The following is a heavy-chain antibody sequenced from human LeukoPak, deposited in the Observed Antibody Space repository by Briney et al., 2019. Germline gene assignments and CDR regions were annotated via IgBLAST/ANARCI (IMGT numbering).Heavy chain of an antibody. J-gene: IGHJ4*02. CDR3: ATGFWGSLETDY. V-gene: IGHV1-24*01. Sequence: GASVMVSCKVSGYTLTELSMHWVRQAPGKGLEWMGGFDPEDGETIYAQKFQGRVTMTEDTSTDTAYMELSSLRSEDTAVYYCATGFWGSLETDYWGQGTLVTVSS. CDR2: FDPEDGET. D-gene: IGHD3-16*02. CDR1: GYTLTELS.